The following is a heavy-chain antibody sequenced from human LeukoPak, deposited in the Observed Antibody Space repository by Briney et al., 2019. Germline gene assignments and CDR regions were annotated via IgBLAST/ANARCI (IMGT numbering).Heavy chain of an antibody. CDR2: IKSKTDGGTT. Sequence: KSGGSLRLSCAASGFTFSNAWMSWVRQAPGKGLEWVGRIKSKTDGGTTDYAAPVKGRFTISRDDSKNTLYLQMNSLKTEDTAVYYCTTDFGRGVIITRGIDYWGQGTLVTVSS. J-gene: IGHJ4*02. CDR1: GFTFSNAW. CDR3: TTDFGRGVIITRGIDY. D-gene: IGHD3-10*01. V-gene: IGHV3-15*01.